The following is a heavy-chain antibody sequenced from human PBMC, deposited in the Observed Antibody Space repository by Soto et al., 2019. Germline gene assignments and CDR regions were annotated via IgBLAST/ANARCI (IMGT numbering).Heavy chain of an antibody. V-gene: IGHV2-5*02. Sequence: QITLKESGPTLVKPTQTLTLTCTFSGFSLSTSGVGVGWIRQPPGKALEWLALIYWDDDKRYSPSLKSRLTITKDTSKNQVVLTMTNMDPVDTATYYCAHGSMTTVTTTFDYWGQGTLVTVSS. D-gene: IGHD4-17*01. CDR1: GFSLSTSGVG. CDR3: AHGSMTTVTTTFDY. J-gene: IGHJ4*02. CDR2: IYWDDDK.